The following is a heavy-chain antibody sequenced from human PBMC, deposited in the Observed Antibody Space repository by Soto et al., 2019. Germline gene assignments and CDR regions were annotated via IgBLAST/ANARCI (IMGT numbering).Heavy chain of an antibody. Sequence: VQLLESGGGLVQPGGSLRISCAASGFTFSRYAMSWVRQAPGKGLEWVSAISSTGGSTYYGDSLEGRFTISRDNSKNTLYLQMHSLRAEDTALYYCAKDVKGSGSLPSYYYGMDVWGQGTTVTVSS. V-gene: IGHV3-23*01. CDR2: ISSTGGST. CDR1: GFTFSRYA. J-gene: IGHJ6*02. CDR3: AKDVKGSGSLPSYYYGMDV. D-gene: IGHD3-10*01.